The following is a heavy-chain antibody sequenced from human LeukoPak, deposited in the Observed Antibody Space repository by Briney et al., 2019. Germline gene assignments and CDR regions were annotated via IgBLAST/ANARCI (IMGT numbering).Heavy chain of an antibody. V-gene: IGHV4-59*01. CDR3: AREGGYSYGRSLDRLYYYYYYGMDV. D-gene: IGHD5-18*01. Sequence: PSETLSLTCTVSGGSISSYYWSWLRQPPGKGLEWIGYIYYSGSTNYNPSLKSRVTISVDTSKNQFSLKLSSVTAADTAVYYCAREGGYSYGRSLDRLYYYYYYGMDVWGQGTTVTVSS. CDR2: IYYSGST. CDR1: GGSISSYY. J-gene: IGHJ6*02.